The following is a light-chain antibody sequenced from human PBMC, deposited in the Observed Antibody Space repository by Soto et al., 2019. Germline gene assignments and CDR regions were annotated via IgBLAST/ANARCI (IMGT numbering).Light chain of an antibody. J-gene: IGLJ2*01. V-gene: IGLV2-14*01. Sequence: QSALTQPASVSGSPGQSITISCTGTSSDVGGYNYVSWYQQHPGKAPNLMIYEVSNRPSGVSNRFSGSKSGNTASLTISGLQAEDEADYYCSSYTSGSTLVVFGGGTQLTVL. CDR2: EVS. CDR3: SSYTSGSTLVV. CDR1: SSDVGGYNY.